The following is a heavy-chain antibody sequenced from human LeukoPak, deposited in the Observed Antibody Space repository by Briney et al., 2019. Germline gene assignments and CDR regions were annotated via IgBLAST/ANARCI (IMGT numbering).Heavy chain of an antibody. V-gene: IGHV3-23*01. CDR1: GFTFSSYA. CDR3: AKWKYSNSGIDDY. D-gene: IGHD6-6*01. CDR2: ISGSGDNT. J-gene: IGHJ4*02. Sequence: GGSLRLSCAASGFTFSSYAVSWVRQVPGKGLEWVSVISGSGDNTYYADSVKGRFTISRDNSKNMLYLQMNSLRAEDTAVYYCAKWKYSNSGIDDYWGQGTLVTVSS.